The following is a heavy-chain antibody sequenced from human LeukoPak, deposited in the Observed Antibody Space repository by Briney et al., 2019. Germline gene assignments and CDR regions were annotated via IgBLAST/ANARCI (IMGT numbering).Heavy chain of an antibody. CDR1: GFTFDDYT. D-gene: IGHD3-3*01. Sequence: PGGSLRLSCAASGFTFDDYTMHWVRQAPGKGLEWVSLISWDGGSTYYADSVKGRFTISRDNSKNSLYLQMNSLRTEDTALYYCAKDRSPITYYDFWSGEIDYWGQGTLVTVSS. CDR2: ISWDGGST. CDR3: AKDRSPITYYDFWSGEIDY. J-gene: IGHJ4*02. V-gene: IGHV3-43*01.